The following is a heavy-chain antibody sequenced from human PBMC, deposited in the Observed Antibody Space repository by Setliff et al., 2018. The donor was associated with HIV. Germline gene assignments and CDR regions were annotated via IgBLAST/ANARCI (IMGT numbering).Heavy chain of an antibody. Sequence: SETLSLTCAVSGYSISSGYYWGWIRQPPGKGLEWIGTIYHSGSTYYNPSLKSRVTISVDTSKNQFSLKLNSVTAADTAVYYCARVRVYDFDSSGYPLKWFDPWGQGTLVTISS. CDR1: GYSISSGYY. CDR3: ARVRVYDFDSSGYPLKWFDP. D-gene: IGHD3-22*01. V-gene: IGHV4-38-2*01. CDR2: IYHSGST. J-gene: IGHJ5*02.